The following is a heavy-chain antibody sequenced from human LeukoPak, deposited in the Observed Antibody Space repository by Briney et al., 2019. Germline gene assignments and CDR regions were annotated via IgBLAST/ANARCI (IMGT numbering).Heavy chain of an antibody. Sequence: SETLSLTCAVPGGSISTNNWWSWVRLPPGKGLEWIGEIYHSGSTNYDPSLKGRVTISVDKSKNQFSLKLSSVTAADTAVYYCARKIAVAPYYFDYWGQGTLVTVSS. CDR3: ARKIAVAPYYFDY. V-gene: IGHV4-4*02. D-gene: IGHD6-19*01. CDR1: GGSISTNNW. CDR2: IYHSGST. J-gene: IGHJ4*02.